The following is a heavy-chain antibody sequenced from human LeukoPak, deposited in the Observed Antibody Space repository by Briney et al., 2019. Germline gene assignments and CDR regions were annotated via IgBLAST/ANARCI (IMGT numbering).Heavy chain of an antibody. V-gene: IGHV1-24*01. CDR2: FDPEDGET. CDR3: ATSPSGAFDY. D-gene: IGHD7-27*01. CDR1: GYTFTGYY. J-gene: IGHJ4*02. Sequence: ASVKLSCKASGYTFTGYYMHWVRQAPGQGLEWMGGFDPEDGETIYAQKFQGRVTMTEDTSTDTAYMELSSLRSEDTAVYYCATSPSGAFDYWGQGTLVTVSS.